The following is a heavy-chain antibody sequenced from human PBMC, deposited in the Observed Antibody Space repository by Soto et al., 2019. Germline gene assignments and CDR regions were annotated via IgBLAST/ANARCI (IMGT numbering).Heavy chain of an antibody. V-gene: IGHV4-34*01. D-gene: IGHD1-7*01. Sequence: SDTLSLTCAVYGGSFSGYYWSWIRQPPGKGLEWIGEINHSGSTNYNPSLKSRVTISVDTSKNQFSLKLSSVTAADTAVYYCARGILTRTTDYYYYGMDVWGQGTTVTVSS. CDR3: ARGILTRTTDYYYYGMDV. J-gene: IGHJ6*02. CDR1: GGSFSGYY. CDR2: INHSGST.